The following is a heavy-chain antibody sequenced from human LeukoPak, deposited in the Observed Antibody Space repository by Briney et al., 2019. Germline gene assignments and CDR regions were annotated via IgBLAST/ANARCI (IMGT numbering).Heavy chain of an antibody. D-gene: IGHD6-13*01. CDR2: IYHSGST. J-gene: IGHJ6*02. Sequence: SETLSLTCAVSGGSISSGGYSWSWIRQPPGKGLEWIGYIYHSGSTHYNPSLKSRVTISVDRSKNQFSLKLSSVTAADTAVYYCAREEQQLGYGMDVWGQGTTVTASS. CDR3: AREEQQLGYGMDV. V-gene: IGHV4-30-2*01. CDR1: GGSISSGGYS.